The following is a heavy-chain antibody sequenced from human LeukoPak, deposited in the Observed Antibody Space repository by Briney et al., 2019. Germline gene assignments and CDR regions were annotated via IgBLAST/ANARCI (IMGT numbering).Heavy chain of an antibody. D-gene: IGHD1-26*01. V-gene: IGHV3-48*03. CDR1: GFTFSSSE. Sequence: GGSLRLSCAASGFTFSSSEMNWVRQAPGKGLEWVSYISSSGSTIYYADSVKGRFTISRDNAKNSLYLQMNSLRAEDTAVYYCAREEWELPSWFDPWGQGTLVTVSS. CDR3: AREEWELPSWFDP. CDR2: ISSSGSTI. J-gene: IGHJ5*02.